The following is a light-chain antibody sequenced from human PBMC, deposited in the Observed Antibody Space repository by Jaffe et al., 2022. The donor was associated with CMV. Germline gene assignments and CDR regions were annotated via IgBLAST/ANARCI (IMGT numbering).Light chain of an antibody. V-gene: IGLV2-18*02. CDR3: SSYTSSLYV. J-gene: IGLJ1*01. CDR1: SSDVSSYNR. Sequence: QSALTQPPSVSGSPGQSVTISCTGTSSDVSSYNRVSWYQQPPGTAPKLMIYEVSNRPSGVPDRFSGSKSGNTASLTISGLQAEDEADYYCSSYTSSLYVFGTGTKVTVL. CDR2: EVS.